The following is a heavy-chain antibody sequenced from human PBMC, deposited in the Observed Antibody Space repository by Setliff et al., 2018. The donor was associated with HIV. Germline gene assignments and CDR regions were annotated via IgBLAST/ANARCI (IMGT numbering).Heavy chain of an antibody. D-gene: IGHD2-8*01. Sequence: PGGSLRLSCAASGFTVSTNYMSWVRQAPGKGLEWVSIIYTGGSTYYADSVKGRFTISRDNSKNTLYLQMNSLRAEDTAVYYCARTEEWWRPFDIWGQGTMVTVSS. CDR3: ARTEEWWRPFDI. J-gene: IGHJ3*02. V-gene: IGHV3-66*02. CDR1: GFTVSTNY. CDR2: IYTGGST.